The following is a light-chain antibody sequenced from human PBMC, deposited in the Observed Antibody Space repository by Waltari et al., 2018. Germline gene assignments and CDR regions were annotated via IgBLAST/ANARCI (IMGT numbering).Light chain of an antibody. Sequence: EIVMTQSPATLSVSPGERATLSCRASQSVSSNFAWYQQKPGQAPRLLIYGASTRATGIPAMFSGSGSGTEFTLTISILQSEDFAVYYCQQYNNWPFTFGQGTKLEIK. CDR1: QSVSSN. CDR3: QQYNNWPFT. J-gene: IGKJ2*01. CDR2: GAS. V-gene: IGKV3-15*01.